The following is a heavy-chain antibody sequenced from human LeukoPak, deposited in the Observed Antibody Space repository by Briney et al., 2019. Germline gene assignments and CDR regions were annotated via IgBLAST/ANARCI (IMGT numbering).Heavy chain of an antibody. CDR2: INPNSGGT. CDR1: GYTFTGYY. CDR3: ARKAGCSSTSCSLGGWFDP. V-gene: IGHV1-2*02. Sequence: GASVKVSCKASGYTFTGYYMHWVRQAPGQGLEWMGWINPNSGGTNYAQKFQGRVTMTRDTSISTAYMELSRLRSDDMAVYYCARKAGCSSTSCSLGGWFDPWGQGTLVTVSS. D-gene: IGHD2-2*01. J-gene: IGHJ5*02.